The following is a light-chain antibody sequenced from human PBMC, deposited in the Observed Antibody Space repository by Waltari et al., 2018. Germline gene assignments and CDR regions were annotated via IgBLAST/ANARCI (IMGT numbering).Light chain of an antibody. CDR1: QSLLHSNGNTY. J-gene: IGKJ4*01. V-gene: IGKV2-40*01. Sequence: DIVMTQTPLSLPITPGEPASISCRSSQSLLHSNGNTYLHWYLQKPGQSPQLLIYGGSNIASGVPDSFSGIGSGTDFTLKISKVEAEDVGVYYCVQAIAFPLTFGGGTKVEI. CDR3: VQAIAFPLT. CDR2: GGS.